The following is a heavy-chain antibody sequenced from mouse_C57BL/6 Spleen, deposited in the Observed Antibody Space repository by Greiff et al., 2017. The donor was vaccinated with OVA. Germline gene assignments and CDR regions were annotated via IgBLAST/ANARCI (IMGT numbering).Heavy chain of an antibody. CDR1: GFTFSSYA. CDR2: ISDGGSYT. V-gene: IGHV5-4*01. J-gene: IGHJ4*01. D-gene: IGHD1-1*01. Sequence: EVQGVESGGGLVKPGGSLKLSCAASGFTFSSYAMSWVRQTPEKRLEWVATISDGGSYTYYPDNVKGRFTISRDNAKNNLYLQMSHLKSEDTAMYYCARDYYGSGGAMDYWGQGTSVTVSS. CDR3: ARDYYGSGGAMDY.